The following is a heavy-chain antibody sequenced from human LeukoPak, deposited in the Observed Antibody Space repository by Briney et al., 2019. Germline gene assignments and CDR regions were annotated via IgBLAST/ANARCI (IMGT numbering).Heavy chain of an antibody. D-gene: IGHD4-23*01. Sequence: PGGSLRLSCAASGFTFSTYFMNWVRQAPGKGREWVANIKQDGSEKYYVDSLKGRFTISRDNAKNSLYLQMNNLRAEDTALYYCARDLYGSNTGIFDYWGQGTLVTVSS. J-gene: IGHJ4*02. V-gene: IGHV3-7*01. CDR2: IKQDGSEK. CDR3: ARDLYGSNTGIFDY. CDR1: GFTFSTYF.